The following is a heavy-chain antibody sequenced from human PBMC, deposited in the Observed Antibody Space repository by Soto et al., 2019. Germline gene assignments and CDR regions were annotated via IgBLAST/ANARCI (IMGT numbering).Heavy chain of an antibody. V-gene: IGHV4-59*08. D-gene: IGHD2-21*01. CDR1: CGSISSYY. J-gene: IGHJ4*02. CDR2: IYYSGST. CDR3: ASGEYRNNCWFLHY. Sequence: SETLSLTCTVSCGSISSYYWSWIRQPPGKGLEWIGYIYYSGSTNYNPSLKSRVTISVDTSKNQFSLKLNSVTAADTAVYYCASGEYRNNCWFLHYRGQGTPVTVSS.